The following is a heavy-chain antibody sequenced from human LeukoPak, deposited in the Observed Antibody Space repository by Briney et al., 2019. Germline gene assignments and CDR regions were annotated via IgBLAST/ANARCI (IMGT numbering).Heavy chain of an antibody. J-gene: IGHJ4*02. Sequence: SETLSLTCTVSGYSISSGYYWGWIRQPPGKGLGWIGSIYNSGSTYYNPSLKSRVTISVDTSKNQFSLKLSSVTAADTAVYYCARSDPLHDYVPGNWGQGTLVTVSS. CDR2: IYNSGST. CDR1: GYSISSGYY. CDR3: ARSDPLHDYVPGN. V-gene: IGHV4-38-2*02. D-gene: IGHD3-16*01.